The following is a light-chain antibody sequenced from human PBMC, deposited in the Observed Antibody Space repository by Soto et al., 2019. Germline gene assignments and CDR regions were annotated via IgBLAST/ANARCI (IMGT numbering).Light chain of an antibody. CDR2: DVS. J-gene: IGKJ5*01. CDR3: QQYNNWPFS. V-gene: IGKV3-15*01. Sequence: ITQSPSSVSSSVGDRVTITCRAVQGVTTNFAWYQQKSGQSPRLLIYDVSTRATGVPARFSGTGSETDFTLTISGLQSEDSAVYFCQQYNNWPFSFGQGTRLEIK. CDR1: QGVTTN.